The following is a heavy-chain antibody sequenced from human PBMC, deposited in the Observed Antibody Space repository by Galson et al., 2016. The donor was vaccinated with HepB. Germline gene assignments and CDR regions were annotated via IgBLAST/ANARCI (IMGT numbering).Heavy chain of an antibody. J-gene: IGHJ3*01. Sequence: ETLSLTCTVSGGSISSYYWSWLRQPPGKGLEWIGYIYYSGSTNYSPSLKSRVTISVDTSKKQFSLKLTSVSSADTAMYYCARFGAYCGGDCLVQAFDLWGQGTMVTVSS. CDR1: GGSISSYY. CDR2: IYYSGST. V-gene: IGHV4-59*01. D-gene: IGHD2-21*02. CDR3: ARFGAYCGGDCLVQAFDL.